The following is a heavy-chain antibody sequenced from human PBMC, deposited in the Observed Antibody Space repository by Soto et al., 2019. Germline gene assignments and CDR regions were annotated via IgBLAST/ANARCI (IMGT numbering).Heavy chain of an antibody. Sequence: EVQLLESGGGLAQPGGSPRLSCAASGFSISNYVMSWVRQAPGKGLEWISMIRGSGDTTYYADSVQGRFTISRDHSKNTLFLQMNSLRAADTAIYYCAKDLGNGHGYPIFDSWGQGALVTVSS. CDR1: GFSISNYV. D-gene: IGHD2-8*01. J-gene: IGHJ4*02. CDR2: IRGSGDTT. V-gene: IGHV3-23*01. CDR3: AKDLGNGHGYPIFDS.